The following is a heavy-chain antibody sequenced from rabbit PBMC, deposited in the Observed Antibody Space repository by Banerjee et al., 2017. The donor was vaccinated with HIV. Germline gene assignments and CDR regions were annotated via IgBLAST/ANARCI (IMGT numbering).Heavy chain of an antibody. CDR3: ARSNNYYDMDL. Sequence: QLVESGGGLVQPGGSLKLSCKASGIDFSLYYMSWVRQAPGKGLEWIGYIDPIFGSTYYATWVDGRFAISSHNAQNTLYLQLNSLTAADTATYFCARSNNYYDMDLWGQGTLVTVS. J-gene: IGHJ6*01. V-gene: IGHV1S7*01. CDR1: GIDFSLYY. CDR2: IDPIFGST.